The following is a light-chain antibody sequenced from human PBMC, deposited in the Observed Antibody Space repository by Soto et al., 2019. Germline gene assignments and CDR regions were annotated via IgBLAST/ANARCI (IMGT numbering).Light chain of an antibody. J-gene: IGLJ3*02. CDR3: ISYASRDTLLWV. CDR2: EVN. V-gene: IGLV2-11*01. Sequence: QSALTQPRSVSGSPGQSVTISCTGTSSNVDDYNYVSWYQQYPGKAPKLLIYEVNNRPSGISNRFSGSKSGNTASLTISGLQAEDEADYYCISYASRDTLLWVFGGGTKLTVL. CDR1: SSNVDDYNY.